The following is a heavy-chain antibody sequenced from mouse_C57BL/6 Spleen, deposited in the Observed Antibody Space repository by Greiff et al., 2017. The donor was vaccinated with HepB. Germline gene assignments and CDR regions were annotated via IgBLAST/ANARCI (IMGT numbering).Heavy chain of an antibody. CDR1: GYAFTNYL. D-gene: IGHD2-14*01. J-gene: IGHJ4*01. CDR3: AREGVRDYAMDY. Sequence: QVQLQQSGAELVRPGTSVKVSCKASGYAFTNYLIEWVKQRPGQGLEWIGVINPGSGGTNYNEKFKGKATLTADKSSSTAYMQLSSLTSEESAVSVCAREGVRDYAMDYWGQGTSVTVSS. CDR2: INPGSGGT. V-gene: IGHV1-54*01.